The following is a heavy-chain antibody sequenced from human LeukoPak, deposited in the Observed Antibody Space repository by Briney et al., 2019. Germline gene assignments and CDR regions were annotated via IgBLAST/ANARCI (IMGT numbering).Heavy chain of an antibody. CDR1: GFTLSSYA. CDR2: ISVSGNT. J-gene: IGHJ4*02. Sequence: GGSLRLSCAASGFTLSSYAMSWVRQGPGKGLEWVSAISVSGNTYHADSVKGRFTISRDSSTNTVYLQMNSLRVEDTAIYYCAKGWQLDKWGQGTLVTVSS. D-gene: IGHD4-23*01. V-gene: IGHV3-23*01. CDR3: AKGWQLDK.